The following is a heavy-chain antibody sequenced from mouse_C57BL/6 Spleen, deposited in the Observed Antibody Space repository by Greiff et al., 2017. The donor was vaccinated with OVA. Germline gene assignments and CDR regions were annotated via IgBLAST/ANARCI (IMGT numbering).Heavy chain of an antibody. Sequence: VQLQQSGAELVRPGSSVKMSCKTSGYTFPNYGINWVKQRPGQGLEWIGYIYIGNGYTEYNEKFKGKSTLTSDTSSSTAYMQLSSLTSEDSAIYFCGRSKDYYGSRNVDVWGTGTTVTVSS. CDR1: GYTFPNYG. CDR2: IYIGNGYT. J-gene: IGHJ1*03. D-gene: IGHD1-1*01. V-gene: IGHV1-58*01. CDR3: GRSKDYYGSRNVDV.